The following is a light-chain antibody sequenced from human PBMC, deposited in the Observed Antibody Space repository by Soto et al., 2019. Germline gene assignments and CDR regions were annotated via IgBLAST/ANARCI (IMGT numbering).Light chain of an antibody. CDR1: QNIIFY. Sequence: DTPMTQSPVSLSESLGDRVTITCRASQNIIFYLNWYQQKIGKAPKLLIYAASNLQSGVPSRFSGSGSGTDFTLTISNLQPEDFATHFCQQSYTSPVYSFGQGTKV. J-gene: IGKJ2*01. CDR3: QQSYTSPVYS. CDR2: AAS. V-gene: IGKV1-39*01.